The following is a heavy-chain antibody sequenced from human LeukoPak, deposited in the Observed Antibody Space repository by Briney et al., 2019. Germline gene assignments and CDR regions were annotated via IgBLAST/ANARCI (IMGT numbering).Heavy chain of an antibody. Sequence: GRSLRLSCAASGFTFSSYAMHWVRQAPGKGLEWVAVISYDGSNKYYADSVKGRFTISRDNSKNTLYLQMNSLRAEDTAVYYCARGGFLTTLDYWGQGTLVTVSS. CDR1: GFTFSSYA. V-gene: IGHV3-30*04. CDR3: ARGGFLTTLDY. CDR2: ISYDGSNK. D-gene: IGHD1-1*01. J-gene: IGHJ4*02.